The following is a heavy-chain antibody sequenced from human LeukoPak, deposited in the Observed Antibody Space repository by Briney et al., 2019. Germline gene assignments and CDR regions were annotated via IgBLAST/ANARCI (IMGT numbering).Heavy chain of an antibody. V-gene: IGHV4-39*07. CDR2: IYYSGIT. CDR3: ARYDVWGGYRAFDY. Sequence: PSETLSLTCTVSGGSISSSGYYWGWIRQSPGEGLEWIGNIYYSGITYYNPSLKSRVTISVDTSKNQFSLKLSSVTAADTAVYYCARYDVWGGYRAFDYWGQGTLVTVSS. D-gene: IGHD3-16*02. J-gene: IGHJ4*02. CDR1: GGSISSSGYY.